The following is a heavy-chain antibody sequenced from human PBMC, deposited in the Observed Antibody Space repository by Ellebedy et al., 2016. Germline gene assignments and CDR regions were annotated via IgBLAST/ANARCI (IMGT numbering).Heavy chain of an antibody. CDR2: IYPDNSET. CDR1: GYKFTNYW. D-gene: IGHD2-2*01. Sequence: GESLKISCQASGYKFTNYWIAWLRQMPGKGLEWMGIIYPDNSETRYSTPFQGQVTISADKPISSAYLQWNSLKTSDTAVYYCVRAPSWMGLFDYWGQGTLVTVSS. CDR3: VRAPSWMGLFDY. J-gene: IGHJ4*02. V-gene: IGHV5-51*04.